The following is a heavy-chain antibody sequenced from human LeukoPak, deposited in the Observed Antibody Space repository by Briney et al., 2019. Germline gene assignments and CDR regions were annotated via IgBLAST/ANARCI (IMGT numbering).Heavy chain of an antibody. CDR3: ARPKITGTTVGYFDL. J-gene: IGHJ2*01. V-gene: IGHV4-59*08. Sequence: PSETLSLTCTVSGVSMSNYYWSWIRQPPGKGLECIGYVYYTGSTNYIPSLRSRVTISVDTSQNQFSLKLSSVTAADTAVYYCARPKITGTTVGYFDLWGRGTLVTVSS. D-gene: IGHD1-7*01. CDR1: GVSMSNYY. CDR2: VYYTGST.